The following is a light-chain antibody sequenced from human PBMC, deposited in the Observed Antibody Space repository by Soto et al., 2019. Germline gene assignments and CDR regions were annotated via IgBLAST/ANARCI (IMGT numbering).Light chain of an antibody. Sequence: QSVLTQPPSASGAPGQRVTISCSGSSSNIGINTVNWYHHLPGTAPKVLIYFNNERASGVPDRFSGSKSGTSASLAISGLQSEDEGDYSCATWDDKLTGWVFGGGTKLTVL. CDR1: SSNIGINT. J-gene: IGLJ3*02. V-gene: IGLV1-44*01. CDR3: ATWDDKLTGWV. CDR2: FNN.